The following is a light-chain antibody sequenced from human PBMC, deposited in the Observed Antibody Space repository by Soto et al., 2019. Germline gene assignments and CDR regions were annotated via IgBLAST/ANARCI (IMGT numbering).Light chain of an antibody. V-gene: IGLV2-18*02. Sequence: QSALTQPPSVSGSPGQSVTISCTGTSSDVGSYNRFSWYQQPPGTAPKLMIYEVRNRPSGVPDLFSGSNSGNTASLTIAGLQAEDEADYYFISYTRSSTLIVGGGTKLSV. CDR1: SSDVGSYNR. J-gene: IGLJ2*01. CDR2: EVR. CDR3: ISYTRSSTLI.